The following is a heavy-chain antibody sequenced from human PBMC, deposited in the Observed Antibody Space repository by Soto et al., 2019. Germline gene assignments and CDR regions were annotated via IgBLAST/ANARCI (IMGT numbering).Heavy chain of an antibody. D-gene: IGHD3-22*01. Sequence: ASVKVSCKASGGTFSSYTISWVRQAPGQGLEWMGRIIPILGIANYAQKFQGRVTITADKSTSTAYMELSSLRSEDTAVYYCARDSRYYYDSSGYWKHYYFDYWGQGTLVTVSS. CDR1: GGTFSSYT. CDR3: ARDSRYYYDSSGYWKHYYFDY. J-gene: IGHJ4*02. V-gene: IGHV1-69*04. CDR2: IIPILGIA.